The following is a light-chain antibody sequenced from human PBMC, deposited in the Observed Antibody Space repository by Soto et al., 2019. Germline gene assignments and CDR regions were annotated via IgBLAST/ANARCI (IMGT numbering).Light chain of an antibody. CDR3: QQYNNWPLT. V-gene: IGKV3-15*01. J-gene: IGKJ5*01. Sequence: EIVMTQSPASLSVYPGERATLSCRASQSVSINLAWYQQKPGQAPRLLIYGASTRATGIPARFSGSGSGTELILTISSLQSEDFAVYYCQQYNNWPLTFGQGTRLEIK. CDR1: QSVSIN. CDR2: GAS.